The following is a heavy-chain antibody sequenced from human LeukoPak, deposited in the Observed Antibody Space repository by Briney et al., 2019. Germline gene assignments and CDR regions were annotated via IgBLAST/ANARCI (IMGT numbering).Heavy chain of an antibody. J-gene: IGHJ4*02. CDR2: ITSSSSRT. D-gene: IGHD5-12*01. Sequence: GGSLRLSCSASGFIFSTYNMNWVRQAPGKALEWVSSITSSSSRTFYADSVKGRFTISRDNSKNTLYLQMNSLRAEDTAVYYCAKDNGIVAPSIPLDYWGQGTLVTVSS. CDR1: GFIFSTYN. V-gene: IGHV3-21*04. CDR3: AKDNGIVAPSIPLDY.